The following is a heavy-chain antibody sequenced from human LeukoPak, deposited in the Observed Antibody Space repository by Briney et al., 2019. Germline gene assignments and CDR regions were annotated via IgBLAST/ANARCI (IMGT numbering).Heavy chain of an antibody. J-gene: IGHJ4*02. CDR2: INHSGST. D-gene: IGHD6-13*01. Sequence: PSETLSLTCAVYGGSFSGYYWSWIRQPPGKGLEWIGEINHSGSTNYNPSLKSRVTISVDTSKNQFSLKLSSVTAADTAVYYCASEEAAAGTNRGDYWGQGTLVTVSS. V-gene: IGHV4-34*01. CDR3: ASEEAAAGTNRGDY. CDR1: GGSFSGYY.